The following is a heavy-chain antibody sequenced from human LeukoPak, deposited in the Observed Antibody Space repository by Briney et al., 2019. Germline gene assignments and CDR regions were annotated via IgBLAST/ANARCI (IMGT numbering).Heavy chain of an antibody. D-gene: IGHD3-10*01. V-gene: IGHV3-11*01. CDR2: ISSSGSTI. CDR3: ATIMVRGVILDY. CDR1: GFTFSDYY. J-gene: IGHJ4*02. Sequence: GGSLRLSCAASGFTFSDYYMSWIRQAPGKGLEWVSYISSSGSTIYYADSVKGRFTISRDNAKNSLYLQMNSLRAEDTAVYYCATIMVRGVILDYWGQRTLVTVSS.